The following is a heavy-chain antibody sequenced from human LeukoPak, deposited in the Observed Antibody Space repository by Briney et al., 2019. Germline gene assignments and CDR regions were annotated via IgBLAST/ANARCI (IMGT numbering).Heavy chain of an antibody. CDR2: IKSDGSGA. D-gene: IGHD3-10*01. CDR3: ARDRYYVVDY. V-gene: IGHV3-74*03. J-gene: IGHJ4*02. Sequence: GGSLRLPCAASGFSFSSSWMHWVRQVPGKGLVWVSRIKSDGSGATYADSVKGRFTISRDNTKNTLYLQMNSLRAEDTAVYYCARDRYYVVDYWGQGTLVTVSS. CDR1: GFSFSSSW.